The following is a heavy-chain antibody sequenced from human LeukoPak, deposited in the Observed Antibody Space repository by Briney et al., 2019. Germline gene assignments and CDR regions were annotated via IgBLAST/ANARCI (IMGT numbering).Heavy chain of an antibody. CDR1: GGSFSGYY. CDR2: INHSGST. D-gene: IGHD6-13*01. CDR3: ARGHSSHYYYYGMDV. V-gene: IGHV4-34*01. Sequence: ASETLSLTSAVYGGSFSGYYWSWIRQPPGKGLEWIGEINHSGSTNYNPSLKSRVTISVDTSKNQFSLKLSSVTAADTAVYYCARGHSSHYYYYGMDVWGQGTTVTVSS. J-gene: IGHJ6*02.